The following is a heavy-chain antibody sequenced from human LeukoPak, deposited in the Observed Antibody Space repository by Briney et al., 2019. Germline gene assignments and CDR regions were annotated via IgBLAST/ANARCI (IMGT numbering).Heavy chain of an antibody. Sequence: SETLSLTCTVSGGSISSYYWSWIRQPPGKGLEWIGYIYYSGSTNYNPSLKSRVTISVDTSKNQFSLKLSSVTAADTAVYYCARTDSSGSYDDYWGQGTLVTVSS. D-gene: IGHD3-22*01. J-gene: IGHJ4*02. CDR2: IYYSGST. CDR1: GGSISSYY. CDR3: ARTDSSGSYDDY. V-gene: IGHV4-59*01.